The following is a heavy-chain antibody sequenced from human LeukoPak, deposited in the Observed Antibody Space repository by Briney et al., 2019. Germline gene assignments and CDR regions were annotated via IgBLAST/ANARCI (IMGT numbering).Heavy chain of an antibody. Sequence: SETLSLTCAVYGGSFSGYYWSWIRQPPGKGLEWIGEINHSGSTNYNPSLKSRVTISVDTSKNQFSLKLSSVTAADTAVYYCARGRQYSSSWYNPWDQGTLVTVSS. CDR2: INHSGST. CDR3: ARGRQYSSSWYNP. CDR1: GGSFSGYY. V-gene: IGHV4-34*01. J-gene: IGHJ5*02. D-gene: IGHD6-13*01.